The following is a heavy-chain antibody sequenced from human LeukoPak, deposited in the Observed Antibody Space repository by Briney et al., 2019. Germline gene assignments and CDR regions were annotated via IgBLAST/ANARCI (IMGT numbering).Heavy chain of an antibody. Sequence: AASVKVSCKASGGTLSSYAISWVRQAPGQGLEWMGGIIPIFGTANYAQKFQGRVTITADKSTSTAYMELSSLRSEDTAVYYCAREPVGATRPPFDSWGQEPWSPSPQ. D-gene: IGHD3-16*01. J-gene: IGHJ4*01. CDR1: GGTLSSYA. CDR3: AREPVGATRPPFDS. V-gene: IGHV1-69*06. CDR2: IIPIFGTA.